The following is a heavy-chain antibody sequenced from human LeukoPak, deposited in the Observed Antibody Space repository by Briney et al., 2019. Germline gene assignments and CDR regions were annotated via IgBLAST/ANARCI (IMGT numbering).Heavy chain of an antibody. J-gene: IGHJ4*02. D-gene: IGHD3-16*01. Sequence: PGRSLRLSCAASGFSFSNYGMHWVRQAPGKGLEWVAVIWYDGSNKYYADSVKGRFTISRDNSKNTLYVQMNSLRAEDTAVYYCARSNNGRWGYCDYWGQGSLVTVSS. V-gene: IGHV3-33*01. CDR3: ARSNNGRWGYCDY. CDR1: GFSFSNYG. CDR2: IWYDGSNK.